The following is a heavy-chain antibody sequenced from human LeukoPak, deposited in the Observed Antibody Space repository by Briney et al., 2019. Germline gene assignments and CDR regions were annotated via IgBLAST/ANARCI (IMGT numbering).Heavy chain of an antibody. D-gene: IGHD6-13*01. CDR2: ISGSGGST. CDR1: GFTFSSYA. Sequence: GGSVRLSCAASGFTFSSYAMSWVRQAPGKGLEWVSVISGSGGSTNYADSVNGRFTISRDNSKNMLHLQMSSLRAEDTAVYYCATLSDAIAAAGTRNYWGQGTLVTVSS. CDR3: ATLSDAIAAAGTRNY. J-gene: IGHJ4*02. V-gene: IGHV3-23*01.